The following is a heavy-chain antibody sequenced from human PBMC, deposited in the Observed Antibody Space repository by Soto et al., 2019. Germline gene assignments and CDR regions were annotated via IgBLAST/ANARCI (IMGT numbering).Heavy chain of an antibody. D-gene: IGHD2-15*01. J-gene: IGHJ6*02. CDR3: ARERGSKSMDV. V-gene: IGHV3-7*03. CDR2: IRQDGSEG. Sequence: LRLSCAASGFTVSSGYMSWVRQAPGMGLEWVANIRQDGSEGSYVDSVKGRFTISRDNAKVSLFLQMNSLRAEDTAVYYCARERGSKSMDVWGQGTTVTVSS. CDR1: GFTVSSGY.